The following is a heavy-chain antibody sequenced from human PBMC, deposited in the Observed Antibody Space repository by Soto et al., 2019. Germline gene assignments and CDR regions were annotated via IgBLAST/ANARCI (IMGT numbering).Heavy chain of an antibody. CDR2: ISSSGSAT. V-gene: IGHV3-11*01. D-gene: IGHD3-9*01. CDR3: ARRGVTGYYRSFDY. Sequence: QVKLVESGGDLVKPGGSLRLSCAASGFRFSDYFMAWVRQAPGKGLEWISLISSSGSATYYADAVKGRFTISRDNAKDSLYLQLSSLRAEDTAVYYCARRGVTGYYRSFDYWGQGALVTVSS. J-gene: IGHJ4*02. CDR1: GFRFSDYF.